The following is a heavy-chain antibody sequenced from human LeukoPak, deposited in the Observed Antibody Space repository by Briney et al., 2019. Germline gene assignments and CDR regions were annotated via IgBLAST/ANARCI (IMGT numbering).Heavy chain of an antibody. CDR1: GGSISSSRYY. J-gene: IGHJ6*02. V-gene: IGHV4-39*01. CDR2: VYYSGNT. CDR3: ARRGLPVTRYGMDV. Sequence: ASETLSLTCTASGGSISSSRYYWAWIRQPPGRGLEWIGSVYYSGNTYYNPSLESRVTISVDTSKNQFSLKLTSATATDTALYYCARRGLPVTRYGMDVWGPGTTVTVSS. D-gene: IGHD4-17*01.